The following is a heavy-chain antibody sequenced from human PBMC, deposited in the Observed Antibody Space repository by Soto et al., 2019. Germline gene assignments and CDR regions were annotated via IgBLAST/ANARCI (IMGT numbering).Heavy chain of an antibody. CDR2: ISYDGSNK. J-gene: IGHJ6*02. CDR1: GFTFSSYG. Sequence: LRLSCAASGFTFSSYGMHWVRQAPGKGLEWVAVISYDGSNKYYADSVKGRFTISRDNSKNTLYLQMNSLRAEDTAVYYCAKTLIQYCSGGSCYHYYYGMDVWGQGTTVTVSS. CDR3: AKTLIQYCSGGSCYHYYYGMDV. V-gene: IGHV3-30*18. D-gene: IGHD2-15*01.